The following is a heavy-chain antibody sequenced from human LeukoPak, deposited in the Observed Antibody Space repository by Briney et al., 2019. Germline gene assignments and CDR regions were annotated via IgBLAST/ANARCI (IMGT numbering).Heavy chain of an antibody. V-gene: IGHV3-43*02. D-gene: IGHD3-10*01. Sequence: PGGSPRLSCAASGFTFDDYAMHWVRQAPGKGLEWVSLISGDGGSTYYADSVKGRFTISRDNSKNSLYLQMNSLRTEDTALYYCAKGWFGDSYYYGMDVWGQGTTVTVSS. J-gene: IGHJ6*02. CDR3: AKGWFGDSYYYGMDV. CDR1: GFTFDDYA. CDR2: ISGDGGST.